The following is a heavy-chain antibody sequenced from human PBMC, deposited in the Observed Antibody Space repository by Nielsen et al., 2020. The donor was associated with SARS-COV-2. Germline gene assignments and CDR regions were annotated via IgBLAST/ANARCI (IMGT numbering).Heavy chain of an antibody. V-gene: IGHV3-43D*03. CDR1: GFPLDDYA. Sequence: GESLKISCAASGFPLDDYAMHWVRQAPGKGLEWVSLIDWDGGNTDYADSVKGRFIISRDNSKNSLFLQMNSLRPEDTAFYYCVKDRGGRWVQFRHWYFDLWGRGTLVTVSS. D-gene: IGHD5-24*01. J-gene: IGHJ2*01. CDR3: VKDRGGRWVQFRHWYFDL. CDR2: IDWDGGNT.